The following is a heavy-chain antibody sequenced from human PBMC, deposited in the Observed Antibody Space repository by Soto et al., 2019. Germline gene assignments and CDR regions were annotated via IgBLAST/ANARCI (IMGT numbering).Heavy chain of an antibody. Sequence: EVQLVESGGGLVEPGGSLRLSCAASGFTFSNAWMSWVRQAPGKGLEWVGRIKSKSEGETIDYAAPVKGRFTISRDDSTNTLYLQMNSLKSEDTGVYYCTRGPVGSTRPLDYWGQGTLVTVSS. D-gene: IGHD2-2*01. V-gene: IGHV3-15*01. CDR1: GFTFSNAW. CDR2: IKSKSEGETI. J-gene: IGHJ4*02. CDR3: TRGPVGSTRPLDY.